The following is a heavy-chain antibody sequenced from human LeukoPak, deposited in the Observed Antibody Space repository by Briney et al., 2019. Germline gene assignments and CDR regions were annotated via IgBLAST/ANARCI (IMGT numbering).Heavy chain of an antibody. CDR2: ISSSSSTI. Sequence: SGGSLRLSCSASGFIFGSSLMHWVRQAPGKGLEWVSYISSSSSTIYYADSVKGRFTISRDNAKNSLYLQMNSLRDEDTAVYYCARDHSLTTGWFDYWGQGTLVTVSS. CDR3: ARDHSLTTGWFDY. V-gene: IGHV3-48*02. D-gene: IGHD1-1*01. J-gene: IGHJ4*02. CDR1: GFIFGSSL.